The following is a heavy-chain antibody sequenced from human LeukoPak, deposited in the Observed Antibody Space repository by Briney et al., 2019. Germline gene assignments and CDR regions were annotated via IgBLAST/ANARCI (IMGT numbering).Heavy chain of an antibody. CDR2: FNPNSGGA. Sequence: GASVNVSCKASGYTFTDSYIHWVRQAPGQGLEWMGWFNPNSGGARYAQKFQGRVTLTGDTSITTAFMDLSRVTSDDTAMYLCAKTGYCSSTSLVSCAFGFWGQGSLVTVSS. CDR1: GYTFTDSY. J-gene: IGHJ3*01. D-gene: IGHD2-2*03. V-gene: IGHV1-2*02. CDR3: AKTGYCSSTSLVSCAFGF.